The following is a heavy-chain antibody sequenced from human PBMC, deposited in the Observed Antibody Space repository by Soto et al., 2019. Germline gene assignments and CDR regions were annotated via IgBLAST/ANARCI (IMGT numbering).Heavy chain of an antibody. CDR3: ARRGGAGYHYGVDV. Sequence: GESLKISCRASGYNFTSYWIGWVRQMPGNGLEWMGIIYPGDSDTRYSPSFQGQVTISADKPISTAYLQWSSLKASDSAIYYCARRGGAGYHYGVDVWGQGTTVTVSS. CDR1: GYNFTSYW. D-gene: IGHD3-16*01. J-gene: IGHJ6*02. CDR2: IYPGDSDT. V-gene: IGHV5-51*01.